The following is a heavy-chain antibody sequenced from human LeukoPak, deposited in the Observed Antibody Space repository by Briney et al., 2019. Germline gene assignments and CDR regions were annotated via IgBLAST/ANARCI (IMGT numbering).Heavy chain of an antibody. CDR2: ISSTSSYM. J-gene: IGHJ4*02. D-gene: IGHD6-19*01. CDR3: SRTSSGWAVDLYYFDH. CDR1: GFTFSSYR. Sequence: GGSLRLSCAVSGFTFSSYRMNWVRQAPGKGLEWVSSISSTSSYMYYADSMKGRFIISRDNAKNSLYLQMNSLRAEDTAVYYCSRTSSGWAVDLYYFDHWGQGTLVTVSS. V-gene: IGHV3-21*01.